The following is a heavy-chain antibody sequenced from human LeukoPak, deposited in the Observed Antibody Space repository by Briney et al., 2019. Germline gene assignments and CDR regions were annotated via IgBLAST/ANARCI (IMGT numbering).Heavy chain of an antibody. CDR2: IIPILGIA. V-gene: IGHV1-69*04. CDR1: GGTFSSYA. Sequence: SVKVSCRASGGTFSSYAISWVRQAPGQGLEWMGRIIPILGIANYAQKFQGRVTITADKSTSTAYMELSSLRSEDTAVYYCARDRVEMATIGCGGYWGQGTLVIVSS. D-gene: IGHD5-24*01. J-gene: IGHJ4*02. CDR3: ARDRVEMATIGCGGY.